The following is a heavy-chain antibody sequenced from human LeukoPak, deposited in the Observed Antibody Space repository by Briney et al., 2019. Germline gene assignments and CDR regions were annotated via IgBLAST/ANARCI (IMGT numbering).Heavy chain of an antibody. Sequence: ASVKVSCKASGYTFTGSYMHWVRQAPGQGLEWMGWINPNSGGTNYAQMFQGRVTMTRDTSISTAYMELSRLKSDDTAVHYCARGKASGSSAFDIWGQGTRVTVSS. D-gene: IGHD1-26*01. V-gene: IGHV1-2*02. CDR3: ARGKASGSSAFDI. J-gene: IGHJ3*02. CDR2: INPNSGGT. CDR1: GYTFTGSY.